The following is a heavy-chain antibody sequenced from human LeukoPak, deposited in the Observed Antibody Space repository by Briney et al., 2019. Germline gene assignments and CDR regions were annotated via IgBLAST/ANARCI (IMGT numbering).Heavy chain of an antibody. J-gene: IGHJ4*02. CDR2: ISYTGTYI. CDR1: AFSLNAYN. Sequence: PGGSLRLSCAASAFSLNAYNMNWVRQAPGKGLEWVSSISYTGTYIYYADSVKGRFTISRDNAKNTLYLQMNSLRAEDTAVYYCARERDDSSGYYLDYWGQGTLVTVSS. V-gene: IGHV3-21*01. D-gene: IGHD3-22*01. CDR3: ARERDDSSGYYLDY.